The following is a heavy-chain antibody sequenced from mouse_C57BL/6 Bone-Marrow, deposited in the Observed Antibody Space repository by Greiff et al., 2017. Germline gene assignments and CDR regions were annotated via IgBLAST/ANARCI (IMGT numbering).Heavy chain of an antibody. Sequence: EVKVEESGGGLVKPGGSLKLSCAASGFTFSDYGMHWVRQAPEKGLEWVAYISSGSSTIYYADTVKGRFTISRDNAKNTLFLQMPSLRSEDTAMYYCARDYYGSSAYFDYWGQGTTLTVSS. J-gene: IGHJ2*01. CDR1: GFTFSDYG. CDR3: ARDYYGSSAYFDY. V-gene: IGHV5-17*01. CDR2: ISSGSSTI. D-gene: IGHD1-1*01.